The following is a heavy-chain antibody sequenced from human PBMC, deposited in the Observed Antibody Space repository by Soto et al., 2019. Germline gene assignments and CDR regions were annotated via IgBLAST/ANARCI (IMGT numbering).Heavy chain of an antibody. V-gene: IGHV5-51*01. CDR2: IYPGDSDT. D-gene: IGHD5-12*01. CDR1: GYSFTSYW. J-gene: IGHJ4*02. Sequence: GESLKISCKGSGYSFTSYWIGWVRQMPGKGLEWMGIIYPGDSDTRYSPSFQGQVTTSADKSISTAYLQWSSLKASDTAMYYCARQRRGYSGYGLFDYWGQGTLVTVSS. CDR3: ARQRRGYSGYGLFDY.